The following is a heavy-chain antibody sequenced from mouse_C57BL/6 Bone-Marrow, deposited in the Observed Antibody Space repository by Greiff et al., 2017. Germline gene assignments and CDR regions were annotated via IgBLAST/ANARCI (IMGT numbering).Heavy chain of an antibody. D-gene: IGHD3-2*02. CDR3: ARAVWGSGDVFAF. Sequence: QVQLQQPGAELVKPGASVKLSCKASGYTFTSYWMHWVKQRPGQGLEWIGMIHPNSGSTNYNEKFKSKATLSVDKSSSTAYMQLSSLTSEDSAVXYGARAVWGSGDVFAFWGQGTLVTVSA. CDR1: GYTFTSYW. J-gene: IGHJ3*01. V-gene: IGHV1-64*01. CDR2: IHPNSGST.